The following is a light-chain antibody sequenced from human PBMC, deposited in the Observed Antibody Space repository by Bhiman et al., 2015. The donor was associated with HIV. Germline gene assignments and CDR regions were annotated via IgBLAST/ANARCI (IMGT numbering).Light chain of an antibody. Sequence: QSALTQPASVSGSPGQSITISCTGTTSDVGNYRLVSWYRQHPGKAPKLLLFEVSKRPSGVSDRFSGSKSDTTASLTISGLQAEDEADYYCCSYAGSSPHYVFGSGTKVTVL. V-gene: IGLV2-23*02. CDR1: TSDVGNYRL. J-gene: IGLJ1*01. CDR3: CSYAGSSPHYV. CDR2: EVS.